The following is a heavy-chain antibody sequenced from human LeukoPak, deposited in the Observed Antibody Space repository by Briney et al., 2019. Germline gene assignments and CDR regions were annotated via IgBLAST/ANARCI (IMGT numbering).Heavy chain of an antibody. CDR3: AREGEDVVVPAATRPNGFGYNWFDP. V-gene: IGHV3-20*04. CDR1: GYTSDHYG. D-gene: IGHD2-2*01. J-gene: IGHJ5*02. CDR2: MNWNGGST. Sequence: GGSLRLSCAASGYTSDHYGMSTVRQAPGEGLEWVSGMNWNGGSTGYADYGKGRFTIYRDNDKNYVYLQMNRLRVDDTALYYCAREGEDVVVPAATRPNGFGYNWFDPWGQGTLVTVCS.